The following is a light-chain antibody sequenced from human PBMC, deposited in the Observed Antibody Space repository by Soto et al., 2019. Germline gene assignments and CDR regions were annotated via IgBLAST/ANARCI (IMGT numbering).Light chain of an antibody. CDR3: QHYKSFSLT. J-gene: IGKJ4*01. CDR1: QSISNW. V-gene: IGKV1-5*03. CDR2: KTS. Sequence: DIQMTQSPSTLSASVGDRVTITCRASQSISNWLAWYQQKPGKAPKLLIYKTSNLDSGVPSRFSGSGSGAEFSLTISSLQPDDFATYYCQHYKSFSLTFGGGTKV.